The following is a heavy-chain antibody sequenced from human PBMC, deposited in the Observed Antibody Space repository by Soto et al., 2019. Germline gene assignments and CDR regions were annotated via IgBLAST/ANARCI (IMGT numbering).Heavy chain of an antibody. V-gene: IGHV3-53*01. J-gene: IGHJ4*02. CDR2: LYSGGST. D-gene: IGHD3-3*02. CDR3: ARHRDAFSSTFDY. CDR1: GFTVSTNY. Sequence: GGSLRLSCAVSGFTVSTNYMSWVRQAPGKGLEWVSALYSGGSTYYADSVKGRFTISRDNSKNTLHLQMNSLRAEDTALYYCARHRDAFSSTFDYWGQGTLVTVSS.